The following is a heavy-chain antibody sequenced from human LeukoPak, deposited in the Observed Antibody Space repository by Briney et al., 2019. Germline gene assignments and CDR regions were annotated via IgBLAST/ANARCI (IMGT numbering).Heavy chain of an antibody. V-gene: IGHV3-9*01. CDR2: ISWNSGSI. CDR3: ASRGAYCSGGSCYPFDF. D-gene: IGHD2-15*01. Sequence: GRSLRLSCAASGFTFDDYAMHWVRHTPGKGLEWVSGISWNSGSIGYADSVKGRFTISRDNAKNSLYLQMNSLRAEDTAVYYCASRGAYCSGGSCYPFDFWGQGTLVTVSS. CDR1: GFTFDDYA. J-gene: IGHJ4*02.